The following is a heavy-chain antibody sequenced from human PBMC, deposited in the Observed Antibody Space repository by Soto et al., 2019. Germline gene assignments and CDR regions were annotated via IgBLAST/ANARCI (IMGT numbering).Heavy chain of an antibody. CDR2: IWYDGSNK. J-gene: IGHJ3*02. CDR1: GFTFSSYG. V-gene: IGHV3-33*01. CDR3: ASELVRDAFDI. Sequence: GGSLRLSCAASGFTFSSYGMHWVRQAPGKGLEWVAVIWYDGSNKYYADSVKGRFTISRDNSKNTLYLQMNSLRAEDTAVYYCASELVRDAFDIWGQGTMVTVSS. D-gene: IGHD6-6*01.